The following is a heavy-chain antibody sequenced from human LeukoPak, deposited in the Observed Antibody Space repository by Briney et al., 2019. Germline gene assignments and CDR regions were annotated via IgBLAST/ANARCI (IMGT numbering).Heavy chain of an antibody. CDR1: EFSVGSNY. CDR2: IYSGGST. CDR3: AKRRGSSWYQDIEY. Sequence: GGSLRLSCAASEFSVGSNYMTWVRQAPGKGLEWVSLIYSGGSTYYADSVKGRFTISRDNSKNPLYLQMNSLRAEDTAVYYCAKRRGSSWYQDIEYWGQGTLVTVSS. J-gene: IGHJ4*02. D-gene: IGHD6-13*01. V-gene: IGHV3-66*04.